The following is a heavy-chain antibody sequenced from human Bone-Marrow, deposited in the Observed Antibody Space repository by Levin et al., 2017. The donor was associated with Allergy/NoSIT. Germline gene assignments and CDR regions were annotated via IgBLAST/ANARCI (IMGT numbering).Heavy chain of an antibody. V-gene: IGHV3-53*01. CDR1: GFSVSNNY. Sequence: GGSLRLSCAASGFSVSNNYMTWVRQAPGKGLEWVSLIYSGGNTYYADSVKDRFTISRDNSKNTLYLQMNSLRAEDTAVYYCARNVPVTDLGYWGQGTLVTVSS. CDR2: IYSGGNT. CDR3: ARNVPVTDLGY. J-gene: IGHJ4*02. D-gene: IGHD3-10*02.